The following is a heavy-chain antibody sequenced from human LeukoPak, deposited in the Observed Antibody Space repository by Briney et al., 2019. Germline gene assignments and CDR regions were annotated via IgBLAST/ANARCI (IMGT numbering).Heavy chain of an antibody. Sequence: SETLSLTCTVSGGSISSGSYYWSWIRQPAGKGLEWIGRIYTSGSTNYNTSLKSRVTISVDTSKNQFSLKLSSVTAADTAVYYCARGRAVAAAYYFDYWGQGTLVTVSS. CDR2: IYTSGST. CDR3: ARGRAVAAAYYFDY. D-gene: IGHD6-19*01. V-gene: IGHV4-61*02. J-gene: IGHJ4*02. CDR1: GGSISSGSYY.